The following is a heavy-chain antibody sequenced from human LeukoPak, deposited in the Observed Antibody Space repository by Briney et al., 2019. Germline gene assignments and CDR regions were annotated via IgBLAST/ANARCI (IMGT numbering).Heavy chain of an antibody. CDR2: IIPLLGTA. J-gene: IGHJ4*02. Sequence: GASVKVSCKASGGTFSSYAFSWVRQAPGQGLEWMGGIIPLLGTANYAQKFQGRVTITADTSSSTVYMELRSLRSDDTAVYYCARDGYSYSFDYWGQGTLVTVSS. D-gene: IGHD5-18*01. V-gene: IGHV1-69*06. CDR1: GGTFSSYA. CDR3: ARDGYSYSFDY.